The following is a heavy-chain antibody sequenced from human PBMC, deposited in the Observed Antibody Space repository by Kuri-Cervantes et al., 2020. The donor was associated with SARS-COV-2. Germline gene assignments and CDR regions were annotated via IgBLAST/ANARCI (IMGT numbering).Heavy chain of an antibody. CDR2: VNPEAEGSKT. Sequence: GESLKISCAASGFTLRNCWMHWVRQAPGKGLVWVARVNPEAEGSKTNYAGSVMGRFTISRDNSKNTLYLQMNSLRAEDTAVYYCAKDHGGYYFYYGMDVWGQGTTVTVSS. CDR1: GFTLRNCW. CDR3: AKDHGGYYFYYGMDV. D-gene: IGHD2-15*01. J-gene: IGHJ6*02. V-gene: IGHV3-74*01.